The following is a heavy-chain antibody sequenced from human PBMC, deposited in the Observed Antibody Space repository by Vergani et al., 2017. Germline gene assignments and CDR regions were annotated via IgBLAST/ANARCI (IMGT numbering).Heavy chain of an antibody. J-gene: IGHJ4*02. CDR3: AVRPRVNLVWGEIVTKRTFDY. Sequence: QVQLQQWGAGVVKPSGTLSLTCAVFGESFSSFYWSWLRQPPGKGREWIGEINNDGHTNYNTSLGSRVTVSRDTEKNQFSLNLMSVTAADTAMYYCAVRPRVNLVWGEIVTKRTFDYWSQGSLVTVSS. CDR2: INNDGHT. CDR1: GESFSSFY. V-gene: IGHV4-34*02. D-gene: IGHD3-10*01.